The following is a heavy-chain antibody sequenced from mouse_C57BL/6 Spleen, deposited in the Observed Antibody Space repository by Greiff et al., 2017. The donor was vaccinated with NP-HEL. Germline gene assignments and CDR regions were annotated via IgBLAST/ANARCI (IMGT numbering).Heavy chain of an antibody. CDR2: IYPGSGST. CDR3: ARSGTTLVATEAMDY. Sequence: QVQLKQPGAELVKPGASVKMSCKASGYTFTSYWITWVKQRPGQGLEWIGDIYPGSGSTNYNEKFKSKATLTVDTSSSTAYMQLSSLTSEDSAVYYCARSGTTLVATEAMDYWGQGTSVTVSS. D-gene: IGHD1-1*01. J-gene: IGHJ4*01. CDR1: GYTFTSYW. V-gene: IGHV1-55*01.